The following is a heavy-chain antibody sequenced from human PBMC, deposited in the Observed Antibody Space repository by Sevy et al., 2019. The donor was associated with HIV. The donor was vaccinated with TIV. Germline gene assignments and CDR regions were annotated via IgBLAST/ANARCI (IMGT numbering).Heavy chain of an antibody. D-gene: IGHD3-3*02. Sequence: GESLKISCAASGFTFFAYTMHWVRQAPGKGLEWVALISYDINNKYYADSVKGRFTISRDNSKNTLYLQMNSLRPEDTAVYYCARDLASSGNGLDVWGQGTTVTVSS. J-gene: IGHJ6*02. CDR1: GFTFFAYT. V-gene: IGHV3-30-3*01. CDR2: ISYDINNK. CDR3: ARDLASSGNGLDV.